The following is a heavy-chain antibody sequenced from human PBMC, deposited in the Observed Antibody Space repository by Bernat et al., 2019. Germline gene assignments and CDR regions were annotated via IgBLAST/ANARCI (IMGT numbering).Heavy chain of an antibody. CDR1: GFTFSSYG. J-gene: IGHJ4*02. V-gene: IGHV3-30*02. Sequence: QVQLVESGGGVVQPGGSLRLSCAASGFTFSSYGMHWVRPAPGKGLEWVAFIRYDGSNKYYSDSVKGRVTITRDKSKNKLYLQMNSLRAGDAAVDYCARGRNGDRVAMRGYFDNWGRGTLVTVS. CDR2: IRYDGSNK. D-gene: IGHD5-12*01. CDR3: ARGRNGDRVAMRGYFDN.